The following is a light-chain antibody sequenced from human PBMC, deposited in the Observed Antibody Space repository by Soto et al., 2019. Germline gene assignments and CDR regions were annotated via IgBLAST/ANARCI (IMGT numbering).Light chain of an antibody. V-gene: IGLV2-8*01. Sequence: QSALTQPPSASGSPGQSVTISCTGTSSDVGGYNYVSCYQQHPGKAPKLMIYEVTKRPSGVPDRFSGSKSGNTASLTVSGLQAEDEADYYCSSYAGNNNRVFGTGTKVTVL. CDR1: SSDVGGYNY. J-gene: IGLJ1*01. CDR3: SSYAGNNNRV. CDR2: EVT.